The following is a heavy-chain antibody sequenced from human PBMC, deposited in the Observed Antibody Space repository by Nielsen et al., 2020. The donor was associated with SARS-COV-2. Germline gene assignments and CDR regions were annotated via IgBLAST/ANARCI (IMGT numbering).Heavy chain of an antibody. J-gene: IGHJ4*02. D-gene: IGHD7-27*01. CDR1: GFTFSSYA. V-gene: IGHV3-30-3*01. Sequence: GKSLKISCAASGFTFSSYAMHWVRQAPGKGLEWVAVISYDGSNKYYADSVKGRFTISRDNSKNTLYLQMNSLRAEDTAVYYCARGNGWGSYFDYWGQGTLVTVSS. CDR2: ISYDGSNK. CDR3: ARGNGWGSYFDY.